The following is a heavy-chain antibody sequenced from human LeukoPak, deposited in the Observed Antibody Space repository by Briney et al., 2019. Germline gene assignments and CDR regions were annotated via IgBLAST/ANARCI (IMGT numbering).Heavy chain of an antibody. CDR3: AKDVGIAAKYPSAKDY. CDR1: GFTFSSYG. D-gene: IGHD6-13*01. V-gene: IGHV3-30*02. Sequence: TGGSLRLSCAASGFTFSSYGMHWVRQAPGKGLEWVAFIRYDGSNKYYADSVKGRFTISRGNSKNTLYPQMNSLRAEDTAVYYCAKDVGIAAKYPSAKDYWGQGTLVTVSS. J-gene: IGHJ4*02. CDR2: IRYDGSNK.